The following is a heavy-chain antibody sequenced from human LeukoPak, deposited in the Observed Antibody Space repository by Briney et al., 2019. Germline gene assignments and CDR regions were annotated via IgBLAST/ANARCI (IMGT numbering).Heavy chain of an antibody. Sequence: GGSLRLSCAASGFTFSSYAMSWVRQAPGKGLEWVSAVSGSGGSTYYADSVKGRFTISRDNSKNTLYLQMNSLRAEDTAVYYCANARYGSGSSSSFDYWGQGTLVTVSS. V-gene: IGHV3-23*01. CDR1: GFTFSSYA. D-gene: IGHD3-10*01. J-gene: IGHJ4*02. CDR3: ANARYGSGSSSSFDY. CDR2: VSGSGGST.